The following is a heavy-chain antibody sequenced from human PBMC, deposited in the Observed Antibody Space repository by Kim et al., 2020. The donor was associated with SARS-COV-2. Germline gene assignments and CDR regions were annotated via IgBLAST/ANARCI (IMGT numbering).Heavy chain of an antibody. D-gene: IGHD1-26*01. Sequence: LKSRVTKSVDTSKNQFSLKLSSVTAADTAVYYCASHSLGNYSGSYYYFDYWGQGTLVTVSS. CDR3: ASHSLGNYSGSYYYFDY. J-gene: IGHJ4*02. V-gene: IGHV4-34*01.